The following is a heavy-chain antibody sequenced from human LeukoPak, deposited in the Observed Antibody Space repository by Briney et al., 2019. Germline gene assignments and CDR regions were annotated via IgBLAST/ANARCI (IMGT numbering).Heavy chain of an antibody. J-gene: IGHJ4*02. CDR2: INGDGSTS. V-gene: IGHV3-74*01. CDR3: ARASNRNSINFDY. D-gene: IGHD1-1*01. Sequence: GGSLRLSCAASGFTFSSYWMHWIRQAPGKGLVWVSRINGDGSTSNYADSVKGRFTISRDNAKNTLYLQMNSLRAEDTAVYYCARASNRNSINFDYWGQGTLVTVSS. CDR1: GFTFSSYW.